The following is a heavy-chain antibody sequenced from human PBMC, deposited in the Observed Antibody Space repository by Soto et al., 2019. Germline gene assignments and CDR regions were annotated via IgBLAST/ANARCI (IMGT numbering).Heavy chain of an antibody. V-gene: IGHV5-51*01. D-gene: IGHD1-7*01. CDR1: GYSFTGYW. CDR3: ARQLELRPYYYYYGMDV. CDR2: IYPGDSDT. Sequence: LGESLKISCKGSGYSFTGYWIGWVRQMPGKGLEWMGIIYPGDSDTRYSPSFQGQVTISADKSISTAYLQWSSLKASDTAMYYCARQLELRPYYYYYGMDVWGQGTTVTVSS. J-gene: IGHJ6*02.